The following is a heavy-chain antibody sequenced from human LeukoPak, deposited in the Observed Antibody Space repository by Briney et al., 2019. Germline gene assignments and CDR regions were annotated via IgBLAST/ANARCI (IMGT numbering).Heavy chain of an antibody. CDR2: IYTSGNT. Sequence: SETLSLTCTVSGGSISSSSYYWGWIRQPPGKGLEWIGHIYTSGNTNYNPSLKSRVTMSVDTSENQFSLTLTSVTAADTAVYYCARGPTTVTRAFDYWGQGTLVTVSS. J-gene: IGHJ4*02. V-gene: IGHV4-61*05. CDR3: ARGPTTVTRAFDY. CDR1: GGSISSSSYY. D-gene: IGHD4-17*01.